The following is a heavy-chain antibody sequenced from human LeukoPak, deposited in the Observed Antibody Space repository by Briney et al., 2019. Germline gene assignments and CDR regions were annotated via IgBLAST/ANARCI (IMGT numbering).Heavy chain of an antibody. D-gene: IGHD3-10*01. V-gene: IGHV6-1*01. CDR1: GDSVSSNSAA. J-gene: IGHJ5*02. CDR3: ARQGITMVRGVSSYNWFDP. CDR2: TYYRSKWYN. Sequence: SQTLSLTCATSGDSVSSNSAAWNWIRQSPSRGLEWLGRTYYRSKWYNDYAVSVKSRITINPDTSKNQFSLHLNSVTPEDTAVYYCARQGITMVRGVSSYNWFDPWGQGTLVTVSS.